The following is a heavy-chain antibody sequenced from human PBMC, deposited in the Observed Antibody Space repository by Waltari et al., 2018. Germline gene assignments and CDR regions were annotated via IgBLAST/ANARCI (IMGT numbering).Heavy chain of an antibody. CDR3: AKALLPRSSSWPYNWFDP. CDR2: ISWNSGSI. CDR1: GFTFDDYA. J-gene: IGHJ5*02. V-gene: IGHV3-9*01. Sequence: EVQLVESGGGLVQPGRSLRLSCAASGFTFDDYAMHWVRQAPGKGLGWVSGISWNSGSIGYADCVKGRFTISRDNAKNSLYLQMNSLRAEDTALYYCAKALLPRSSSWPYNWFDPWGQGTLVTVSS. D-gene: IGHD6-13*01.